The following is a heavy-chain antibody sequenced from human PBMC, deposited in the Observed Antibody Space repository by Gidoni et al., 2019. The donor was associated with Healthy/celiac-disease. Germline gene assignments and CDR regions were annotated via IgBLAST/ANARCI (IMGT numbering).Heavy chain of an antibody. CDR1: GFTFSSYG. V-gene: IGHV3-30*02. D-gene: IGHD1-26*01. J-gene: IGHJ4*02. CDR2: IRYDGSNK. CDR3: AKTSTLWELRAHFDY. Sequence: QVQLVESGGGVVQPGGSLRLSCAASGFTFSSYGMHWVRQAPGKGLEWVAFIRYDGSNKYYADSVKGRFTISRDNSKNTLYLQMNSLRAEDTAVYYCAKTSTLWELRAHFDYWGQGTLVTVSS.